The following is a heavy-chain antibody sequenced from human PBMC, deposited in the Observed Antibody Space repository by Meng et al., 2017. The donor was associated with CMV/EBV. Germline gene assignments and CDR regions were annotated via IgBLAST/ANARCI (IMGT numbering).Heavy chain of an antibody. CDR3: ARVWDSGWDY. V-gene: IGHV4-34*01. J-gene: IGHJ4*02. CDR1: GVSFSGYY. Sequence: GQRKQLGAGLLKPSEILSLTLAGDGVSFSGYYWSVIRQTPGKGLEWIGEINHSGSTNYNPSLKSRVTISVDTSKNQFSLKLSSVTAADTAGYYCARVWDSGWDYWGQGTLVTVSS. CDR2: INHSGST. D-gene: IGHD3-22*01.